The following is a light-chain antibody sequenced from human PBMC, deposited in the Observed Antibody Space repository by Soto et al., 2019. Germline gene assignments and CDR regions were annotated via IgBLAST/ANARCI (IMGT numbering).Light chain of an antibody. J-gene: IGLJ1*01. CDR3: SSCTSSTTLV. CDR2: EVS. V-gene: IGLV2-14*01. Sequence: QSALTQPASVSGSPGQSITISCTGSSSDIGGYKYVSWYQQHPGEAPRLLIYEVSNRPSGISSRFSGSKSGNTASLTIFGLQAEDEADYYCSSCTSSTTLVFGTGTKGTVL. CDR1: SSDIGGYKY.